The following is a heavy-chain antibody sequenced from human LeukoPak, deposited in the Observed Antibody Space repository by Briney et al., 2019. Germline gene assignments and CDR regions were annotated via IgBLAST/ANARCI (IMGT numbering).Heavy chain of an antibody. CDR3: VRGPADLWFGETYYFDY. D-gene: IGHD3-10*01. V-gene: IGHV5-51*01. Sequence: GESLKISCKGSGYSFTNYWIGWVRQMPGKGLEWMGIIYPGDSDTRYSPSFQGQVTISVDKSINIASLQWSSLKPSDTAMYFCVRGPADLWFGETYYFDYWGQGTLVTVSS. CDR1: GYSFTNYW. CDR2: IYPGDSDT. J-gene: IGHJ4*02.